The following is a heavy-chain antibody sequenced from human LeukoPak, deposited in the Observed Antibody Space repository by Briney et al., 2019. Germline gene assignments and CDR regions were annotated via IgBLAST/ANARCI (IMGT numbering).Heavy chain of an antibody. V-gene: IGHV3-66*02. CDR2: SYSGTST. J-gene: IGHJ4*02. Sequence: GGSLRLSCAASGFTVSSNYMRWVRQAPGKGLEWVSISYSGTSTYYADSVKRRFTISRDNSKNTLYLQMNSLRAEDTAMYYCARTHTIFGVVTYFDYWGQGTLVTVSS. D-gene: IGHD3-3*01. CDR3: ARTHTIFGVVTYFDY. CDR1: GFTVSSNY.